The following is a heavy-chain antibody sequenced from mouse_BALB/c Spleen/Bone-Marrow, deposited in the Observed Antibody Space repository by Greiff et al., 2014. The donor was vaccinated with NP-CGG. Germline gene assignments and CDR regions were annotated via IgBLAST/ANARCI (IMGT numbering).Heavy chain of an antibody. CDR2: ISGYYGDA. CDR3: ARSGKVRNAVDY. CDR1: GYTFTDHA. D-gene: IGHD2-14*01. Sequence: VKLQESGAKLVRPGVSVKISCKGSGYTFTDHAIHWVKRSHAKSLEWIGVISGYYGDAIYNQKFKGKATMTVDKSSSTAYMELARLTSEDSAIYYCARSGKVRNAVDYWGQGTSVTVSS. J-gene: IGHJ4*01. V-gene: IGHV1S137*01.